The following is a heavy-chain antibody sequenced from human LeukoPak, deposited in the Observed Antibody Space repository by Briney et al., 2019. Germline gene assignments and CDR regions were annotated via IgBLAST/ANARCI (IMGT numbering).Heavy chain of an antibody. Sequence: PGGSLRLSCAASGFTFSSYWMSWVRQAPGKGLEWVAGISDSGGSTNCADSVKGRFTISRDNPKNTLYLQMNSLRAEDTAVYFCAKRGVVIRVILVGFHKEAYYFDSWGQGALVTVSS. D-gene: IGHD3-22*01. V-gene: IGHV3-23*01. J-gene: IGHJ4*02. CDR2: ISDSGGST. CDR3: AKRGVVIRVILVGFHKEAYYFDS. CDR1: GFTFSSYW.